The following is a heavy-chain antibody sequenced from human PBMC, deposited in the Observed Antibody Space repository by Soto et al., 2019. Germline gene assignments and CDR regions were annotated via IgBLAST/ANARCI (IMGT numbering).Heavy chain of an antibody. D-gene: IGHD4-17*01. CDR1: GGSISSSSYY. CDR3: ATPRIMTTVIHDAFDI. J-gene: IGHJ3*02. V-gene: IGHV4-39*01. Sequence: QLQLQESGPGLVKPSETLSLTCTVSGGSISSSSYYWGWIRQPPGKGLEWIGSIYYSGSTYYNPSLKSRVTISVDTSKNQFSLKLSSVTAADTAVYYCATPRIMTTVIHDAFDIWGQGTMVTVSS. CDR2: IYYSGST.